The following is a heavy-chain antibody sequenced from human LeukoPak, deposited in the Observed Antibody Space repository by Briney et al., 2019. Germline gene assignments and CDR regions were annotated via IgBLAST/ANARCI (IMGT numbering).Heavy chain of an antibody. CDR1: GFTFSSYA. V-gene: IGHV3-23*01. J-gene: IGHJ5*02. CDR2: ISGSGGST. CDR3: ALRPGYYDSSNR. Sequence: GGSLRLSCAASGFTFSSYAMSWVRQAPGKGLEWVSAISGSGGSTYYADSVKGRFTISRDNSKNTLYLQMNSLGAEDTAVYYCALRPGYYDSSNRWGQGTLVTVSS. D-gene: IGHD3-22*01.